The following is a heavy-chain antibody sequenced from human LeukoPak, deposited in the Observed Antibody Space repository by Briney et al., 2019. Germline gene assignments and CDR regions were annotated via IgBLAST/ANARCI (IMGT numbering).Heavy chain of an antibody. V-gene: IGHV1-2*02. CDR1: GYTFTGYY. Sequence: GASVKVSCKASGYTFTGYYMHWVRQAPGQGLEWMGWINPNSGDTNYAQKFQDRVTMTRDTSISTAYMEINSLRYDDTAVYYCASELAIVPWGQGTLVTVSS. CDR2: INPNSGDT. J-gene: IGHJ5*02. D-gene: IGHD1-1*01. CDR3: ASELAIVP.